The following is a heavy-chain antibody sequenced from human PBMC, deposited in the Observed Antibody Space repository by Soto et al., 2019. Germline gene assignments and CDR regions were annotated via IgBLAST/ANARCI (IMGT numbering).Heavy chain of an antibody. CDR1: GYTFTSYD. V-gene: IGHV1-8*01. CDR2: MNPNSGNT. Sequence: ASVKVSCKASGYTFTSYDINWVRQATGQGLEWMGWMNPNSGNTGYAQKFQGRVTMTRNTSISTAYMELSSLRSEGTAVYYCAIFPHCSRTSCYAGYYYYYYMDVWGKGTTVTVSS. J-gene: IGHJ6*03. D-gene: IGHD2-2*01. CDR3: AIFPHCSRTSCYAGYYYYYYMDV.